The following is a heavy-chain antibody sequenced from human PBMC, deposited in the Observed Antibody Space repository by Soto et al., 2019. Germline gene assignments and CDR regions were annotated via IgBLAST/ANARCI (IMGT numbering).Heavy chain of an antibody. Sequence: WASVKVSCKASGYTFTSYGISWVRQAPGQGLEWMGWISAYNGNTNYAQKLQGRVTMTTDTSTSTAYMELRSLRSDDTAVYYCAREVATMVRGTAFDIWGQGTMVTVSS. D-gene: IGHD3-10*01. CDR3: AREVATMVRGTAFDI. V-gene: IGHV1-18*04. CDR2: ISAYNGNT. J-gene: IGHJ3*02. CDR1: GYTFTSYG.